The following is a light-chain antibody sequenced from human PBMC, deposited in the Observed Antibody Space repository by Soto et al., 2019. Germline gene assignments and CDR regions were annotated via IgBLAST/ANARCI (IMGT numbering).Light chain of an antibody. Sequence: QSALTQPASVSGSPGQSITISCTGTSNDVGLYKYVSWYQQHPGKATKLIIYEVSNRPSGVSNRFSGSKSGNTASLTISGLQAEDEADYFCSSYASSTALIFGGGTKPTVL. CDR2: EVS. V-gene: IGLV2-14*01. CDR3: SSYASSTALI. J-gene: IGLJ2*01. CDR1: SNDVGLYKY.